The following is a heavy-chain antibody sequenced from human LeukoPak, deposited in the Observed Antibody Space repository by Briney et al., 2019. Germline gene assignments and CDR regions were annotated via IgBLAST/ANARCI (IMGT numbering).Heavy chain of an antibody. J-gene: IGHJ6*03. CDR2: IYYSGST. D-gene: IGHD4-17*01. Sequence: PSETLSPTCTVSGGSISSSSYYWGWIRQPPGKGLEWIGSIYYSGSTYYNPSLKSRVTISVDTSKNQFSLKLSSVTAADTAVYYCARHNYGDYVYYYYYYYMDVWGKGTTVTISS. CDR1: GGSISSSSYY. V-gene: IGHV4-39*01. CDR3: ARHNYGDYVYYYYYYYMDV.